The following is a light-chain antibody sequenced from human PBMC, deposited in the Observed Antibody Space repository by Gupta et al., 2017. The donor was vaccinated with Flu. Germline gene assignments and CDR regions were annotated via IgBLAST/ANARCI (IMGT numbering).Light chain of an antibody. CDR1: SLRSSY. Sequence: SSELTQDPAVSVALGQTVRITCQGDSLRSSYASWYQQKPRQAPVLVIYGENNRPSGIPDRFSGSSSGSTASLTITGAQAEDEGDYYCNSRDSSNNNVIFGGGTKVTVL. J-gene: IGLJ2*01. CDR2: GEN. CDR3: NSRDSSNNNVI. V-gene: IGLV3-19*01.